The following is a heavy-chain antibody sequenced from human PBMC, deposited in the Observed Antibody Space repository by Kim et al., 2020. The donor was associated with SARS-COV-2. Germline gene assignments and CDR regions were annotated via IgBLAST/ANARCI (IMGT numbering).Heavy chain of an antibody. CDR2: IYHSGST. V-gene: IGHV4-30-2*01. D-gene: IGHD3-10*01. CDR1: GGSISSGGYS. J-gene: IGHJ3*02. Sequence: SETLSLTCAVSGGSISSGGYSWSWIRQPPGKGLEWIGYIYHSGSTYYNPSLKSRVTISVDRSKNQFSLKLSSVTAADTAVYYCARGGDYYGSGRLDAFDIWGQGTMVTVSS. CDR3: ARGGDYYGSGRLDAFDI.